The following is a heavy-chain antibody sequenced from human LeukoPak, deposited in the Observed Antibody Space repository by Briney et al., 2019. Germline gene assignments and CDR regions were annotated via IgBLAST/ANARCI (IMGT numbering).Heavy chain of an antibody. D-gene: IGHD3/OR15-3a*01. J-gene: IGHJ1*01. CDR3: AKGEFWTGQAEYCQH. V-gene: IGHV3-53*01. CDR1: GFSVSSIY. CDR2: IYSGGST. Sequence: PGGSLRLSCAASGFSVSSIYMGCVRQAPEKGLEWVSVIYSGGSTYYADSVKGRFTISRDNSKDTLYLQMNSLRAEDTAVYYCAKGEFWTGQAEYCQHWGQGTLVTVSS.